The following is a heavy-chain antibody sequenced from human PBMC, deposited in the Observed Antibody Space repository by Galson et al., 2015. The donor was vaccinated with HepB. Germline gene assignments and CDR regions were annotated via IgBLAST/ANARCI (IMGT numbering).Heavy chain of an antibody. CDR1: GFTVSSNY. V-gene: IGHV3-53*04. CDR2: IYSGGST. CDR3: AREGVGYSLDY. Sequence: SLRLSCAASGFTVSSNYMGWVRQAPGKGLEWVSVIYSGGSTYYADSVKGRFTISRHNSKNTLYLQMNSLRAEDTAVYYCAREGVGYSLDYWGQGTLVTVSS. D-gene: IGHD2-8*02. J-gene: IGHJ4*02.